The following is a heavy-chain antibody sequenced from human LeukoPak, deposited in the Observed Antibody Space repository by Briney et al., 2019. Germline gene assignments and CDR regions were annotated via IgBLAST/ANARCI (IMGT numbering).Heavy chain of an antibody. D-gene: IGHD3-3*01. J-gene: IGHJ4*02. CDR2: ISNDGTKK. CDR1: GFPFNKYA. Sequence: GGSLRLSCAASGFPFNKYAIQWVRQAPGKGLEWGAIISNDGTKKDYADSVKGRFTISRDDSKNTVFLQMNSLRAEDTAVYYCTRDVPNYDLWTGYSDCWGQGTLVIVSS. V-gene: IGHV3-30*01. CDR3: TRDVPNYDLWTGYSDC.